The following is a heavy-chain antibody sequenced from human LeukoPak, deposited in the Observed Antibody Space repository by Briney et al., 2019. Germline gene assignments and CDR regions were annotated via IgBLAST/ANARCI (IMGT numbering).Heavy chain of an antibody. CDR2: INPNSGGT. J-gene: IGHJ5*02. CDR3: ARIQVEYSSSSRYGWFDP. Sequence: ASVKVSCKASGYTFTGYYMHWVRQAPGQGLEWMGWINPNSGGTNYAQKFQGRVTMTRDTSISTAYMELSRLRSDDTAVYYCARIQVEYSSSSRYGWFDPWGQGTLVTVSS. CDR1: GYTFTGYY. D-gene: IGHD6-6*01. V-gene: IGHV1-2*02.